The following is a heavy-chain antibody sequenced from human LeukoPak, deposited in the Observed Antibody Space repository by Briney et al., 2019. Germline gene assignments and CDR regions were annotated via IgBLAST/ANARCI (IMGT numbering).Heavy chain of an antibody. J-gene: IGHJ4*02. CDR2: IIPILGIA. V-gene: IGHV1-69*04. Sequence: SVKVSRKASGGTFSSYAISWVRQAPGQGLEWMGRIIPILGIANYAQKFQGRVTITADKSTSTAYMELSSLRSEDTAVYYCAGKEDCYGSGSYYNVFDYWGQGTLVTVSS. CDR1: GGTFSSYA. D-gene: IGHD3-10*01. CDR3: AGKEDCYGSGSYYNVFDY.